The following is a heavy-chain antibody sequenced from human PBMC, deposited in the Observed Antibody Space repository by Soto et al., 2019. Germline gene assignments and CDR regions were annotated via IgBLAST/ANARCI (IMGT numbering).Heavy chain of an antibody. CDR3: ASRDSGNFGSYYYYGMDV. J-gene: IGHJ6*02. D-gene: IGHD1-26*01. CDR1: GGTFSSYA. V-gene: IGHV1-69*12. CDR2: IIPIFGTA. Sequence: QVQLVQTGAEVKKPGSSVKVSCKAPGGTFSSYAITWVRQAPGQGLEWMGGIIPIFGTANYAQKFQGRVTITADESTSTPCMELSSLRSEDTAVYYCASRDSGNFGSYYYYGMDVWGQGTTVTVSS.